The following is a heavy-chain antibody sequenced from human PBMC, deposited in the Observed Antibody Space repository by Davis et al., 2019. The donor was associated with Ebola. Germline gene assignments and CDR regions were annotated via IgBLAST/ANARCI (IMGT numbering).Heavy chain of an antibody. CDR1: GFTFSTYS. Sequence: PGGSLRLSCAASGFTFSTYSMSWVRQAPGKALEWVSSISSDSDYIYYADSAKGRFTISRDNAKNSLFLQMNSLRAEDTAVYYCARSVAPDYWGQGTLVTVSS. D-gene: IGHD2-15*01. J-gene: IGHJ4*02. V-gene: IGHV3-21*01. CDR3: ARSVAPDY. CDR2: ISSDSDYI.